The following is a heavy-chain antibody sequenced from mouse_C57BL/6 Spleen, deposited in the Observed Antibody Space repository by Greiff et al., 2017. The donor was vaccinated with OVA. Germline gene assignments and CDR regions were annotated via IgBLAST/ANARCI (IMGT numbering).Heavy chain of an antibody. V-gene: IGHV2-2*01. Sequence: QVQLQQSGPGLVQPSQSLSITCTVSGFSLTSYGVHWVRQSPGKGLEWLGVIWSGGSTDYNAAFISRLSISKDNSKSQVFFKMNRLQADDTAIYYGAIYDYAYWYFDVWGTGTTVTVSS. CDR1: GFSLTSYG. D-gene: IGHD2-4*01. J-gene: IGHJ1*03. CDR2: IWSGGST. CDR3: AIYDYAYWYFDV.